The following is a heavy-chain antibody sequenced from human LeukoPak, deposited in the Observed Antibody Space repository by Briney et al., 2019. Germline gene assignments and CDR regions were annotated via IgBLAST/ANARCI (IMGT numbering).Heavy chain of an antibody. J-gene: IGHJ4*02. CDR1: GGSISSYY. D-gene: IGHD6-19*01. CDR3: VHGKRWLAFDS. V-gene: IGHV4-4*09. CDR2: TYNSGST. Sequence: SETLSLTCTVSGGSISSYYWSWIRQPPGMGLQWIGNTYNSGSTNYHPSLNGRVTISVDTSKNHFSLKLTSVTAADTAVYYCVHGKRWLAFDSWGQGILVTVSS.